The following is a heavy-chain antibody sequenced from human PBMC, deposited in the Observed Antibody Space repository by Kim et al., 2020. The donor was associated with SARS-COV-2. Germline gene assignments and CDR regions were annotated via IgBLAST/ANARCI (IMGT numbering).Heavy chain of an antibody. V-gene: IGHV4-59*01. CDR3: ARVRGSSSPWSDAFDI. Sequence: SETLSLTCTVSGGSISSYYWSWIRQPPGKGLEWIGYIYYSGSTNYNPSLKSRVTISVDTSKNQFSLKLSSVTAADTAVYYCARVRGSSSPWSDAFDIWGQGTMVTVSS. J-gene: IGHJ3*02. CDR2: IYYSGST. CDR1: GGSISSYY. D-gene: IGHD6-13*01.